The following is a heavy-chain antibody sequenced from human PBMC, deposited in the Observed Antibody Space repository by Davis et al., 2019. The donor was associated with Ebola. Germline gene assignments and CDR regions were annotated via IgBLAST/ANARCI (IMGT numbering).Heavy chain of an antibody. D-gene: IGHD2-2*01. J-gene: IGHJ4*02. CDR1: GFTFSGSA. CDR2: ISYDGSNK. Sequence: GESLKISCAASGFTFSGSAMHWVRQAPGKGLEWVAVISYDGSNKYYADSVKGRFTISRDNSKNTLYLQMNSLRAEDTAVYYCARNPERIVVVPAAPDYWGQGTLVTVSS. CDR3: ARNPERIVVVPAAPDY. V-gene: IGHV3-30-3*01.